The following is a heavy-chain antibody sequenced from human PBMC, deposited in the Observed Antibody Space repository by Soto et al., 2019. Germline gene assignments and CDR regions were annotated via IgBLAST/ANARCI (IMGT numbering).Heavy chain of an antibody. V-gene: IGHV4-39*01. Sequence: SETLSLTCTVSGGSISSSSYYWGWIRQPPGKGLEWIGSIYYSGGTYYNPSLKSRVTISVDTSKNQFSLKLSSVTAADTAVYYCARGARPWLRYTSNFDYWGQGTLVTVSS. D-gene: IGHD5-12*01. J-gene: IGHJ4*02. CDR3: ARGARPWLRYTSNFDY. CDR2: IYYSGGT. CDR1: GGSISSSSYY.